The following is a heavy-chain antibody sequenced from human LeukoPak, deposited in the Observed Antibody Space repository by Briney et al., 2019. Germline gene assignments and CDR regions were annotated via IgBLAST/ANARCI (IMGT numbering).Heavy chain of an antibody. D-gene: IGHD6-13*01. Sequence: KPSETLSLTCAVYGGSFSGYYWSWIRQPPGKGLEWIGEINHSGSTNYNPSLKSRVTISVDTSKNQFSLKLSSVTAADTAVYYCARGSGYSRDGRWFDPWGQGTLVTVSS. CDR3: ARGSGYSRDGRWFDP. CDR2: INHSGST. CDR1: GGSFSGYY. V-gene: IGHV4-34*01. J-gene: IGHJ5*02.